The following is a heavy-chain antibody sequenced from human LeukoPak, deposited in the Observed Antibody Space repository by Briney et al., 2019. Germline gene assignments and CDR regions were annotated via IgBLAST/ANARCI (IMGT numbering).Heavy chain of an antibody. CDR2: ISSSSSYI. CDR1: GFTFSSYS. J-gene: IGHJ6*03. V-gene: IGHV3-21*01. D-gene: IGHD6-6*01. CDR3: ARDISSSYYYYMDV. Sequence: GGSLRLSCAASGFTFSSYSMNWVRQAPGKGLEWVSSISSSSSYIYYADSVKGRFTISRDNAKNSLYLQMNSLRAEDTAVYYRARDISSSYYYYMDVWGKGTTVTVSS.